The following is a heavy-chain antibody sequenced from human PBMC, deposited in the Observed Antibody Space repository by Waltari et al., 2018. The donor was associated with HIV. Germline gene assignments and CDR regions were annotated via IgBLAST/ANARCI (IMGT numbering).Heavy chain of an antibody. CDR2: INDSEYT. D-gene: IGHD3-10*01. Sequence: QAQLQQWGAGLLKPSETLSLTCAVYGGAFSGHYLTWIRQPPGMGLEWIGEINDSEYTNYNPSLRSRLTISLDASKNQFSLKMTAVTAADTAVYYCARSRGLIKWNRYFDSWAQGTMVSVSS. V-gene: IGHV4-34*01. CDR1: GGAFSGHY. J-gene: IGHJ3*02. CDR3: ARSRGLIKWNRYFDS.